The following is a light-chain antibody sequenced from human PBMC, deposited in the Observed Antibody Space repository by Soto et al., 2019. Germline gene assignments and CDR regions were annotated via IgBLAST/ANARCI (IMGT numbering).Light chain of an antibody. CDR1: QSVSSSY. CDR3: QQYGRSPPYT. J-gene: IGKJ2*01. CDR2: GAS. Sequence: EIVLTQSPGTLSLSPGERATLSCRASQSVSSSYLAWYQQKPGQAPSLLIYGASSRATAIPDRFSGSGSGTDFTLTISILEPEDFAVYYCQQYGRSPPYTFGQGTKLEIK. V-gene: IGKV3-20*01.